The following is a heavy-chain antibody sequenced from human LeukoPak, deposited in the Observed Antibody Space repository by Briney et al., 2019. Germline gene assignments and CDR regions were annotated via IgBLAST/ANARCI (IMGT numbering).Heavy chain of an antibody. V-gene: IGHV3-21*01. CDR1: GFTFSSYS. J-gene: IGHJ4*02. CDR2: ISSSSSYI. D-gene: IGHD2-15*01. Sequence: KPGGSLRLSCAASGFTFSSYSMNWVRQAPGKGLEWVSSISSSSSYIYYADSVKGRFTISRDNAKNSLYLQMNSLRAEDTAVYYCARQVVVVAALFDYWGQGTLVTVSS. CDR3: ARQVVVVAALFDY.